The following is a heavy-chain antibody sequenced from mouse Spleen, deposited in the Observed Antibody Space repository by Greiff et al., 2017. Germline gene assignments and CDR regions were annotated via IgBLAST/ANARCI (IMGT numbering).Heavy chain of an antibody. CDR1: GFTFSSYG. CDR2: ISSGGSYT. V-gene: IGHV5-6*02. J-gene: IGHJ2*01. Sequence: DVKLVESGGDLVKPGGSLKLSCAASGFTFSSYGMSWVRQTPDKRLEWVATISSGGSYTYYPDSVKGRFTISRDNAKNTLYLQMSSLKSEDTAMYYCATDGFDYWGQGTTLTVSS. CDR3: ATDGFDY.